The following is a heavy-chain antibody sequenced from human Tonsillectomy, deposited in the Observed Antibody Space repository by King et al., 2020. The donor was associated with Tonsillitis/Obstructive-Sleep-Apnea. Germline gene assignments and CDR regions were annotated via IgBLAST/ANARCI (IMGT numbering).Heavy chain of an antibody. CDR2: SRPNNGDT. J-gene: IGHJ1*01. V-gene: IGHV1-18*01. D-gene: IGHD3-22*01. CDR1: GYTFTSYD. Sequence: QLVQSGAEVKKPGASVKVSCKASGYTFTSYDITWVRQAPGQGLEWMGWSRPNNGDTNYAQKLQGRVTMTSDTSTSTAYMELRSLRSDDTAGYYCARDYYDSSGYYHGYFQHWGQGTLVTVSS. CDR3: ARDYYDSSGYYHGYFQH.